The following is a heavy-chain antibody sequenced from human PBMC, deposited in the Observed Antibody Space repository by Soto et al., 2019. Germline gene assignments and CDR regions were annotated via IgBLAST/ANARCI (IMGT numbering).Heavy chain of an antibody. CDR2: ISYDGSNK. Sequence: QVQLVESGGGVVQPGRSLRLSCAASGFTFSSYAMHWVRQAQGKGLEWVAVISYDGSNKYYADSVKGRFTISRDNSKNTLYLQMNSLRAEDTAVYYCARETGTKGFDYWGQGTLVTVSS. V-gene: IGHV3-30-3*01. D-gene: IGHD1-7*01. CDR3: ARETGTKGFDY. CDR1: GFTFSSYA. J-gene: IGHJ4*02.